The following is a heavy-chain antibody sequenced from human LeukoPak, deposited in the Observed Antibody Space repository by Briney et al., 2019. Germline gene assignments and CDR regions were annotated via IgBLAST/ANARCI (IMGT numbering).Heavy chain of an antibody. J-gene: IGHJ6*03. CDR1: GYTFTSYY. CDR2: MNPNSGNT. V-gene: IGHV1-8*03. Sequence: GASVKVSCKASGYTFTSYYMHWVRQAPGQGLEWMGWMNPNSGNTGYAQKFQGRVTITRNTSISTAYMELSSLRSEDTAVYYCARGGIAAPQYYYYMDVWGKGTTVTVSS. CDR3: ARGGIAAPQYYYYMDV. D-gene: IGHD6-13*01.